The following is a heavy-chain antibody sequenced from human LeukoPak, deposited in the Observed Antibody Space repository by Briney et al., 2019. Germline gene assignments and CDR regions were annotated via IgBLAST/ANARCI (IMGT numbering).Heavy chain of an antibody. CDR1: GGSISSGSYY. J-gene: IGHJ3*02. D-gene: IGHD6-6*01. CDR3: ARVYSSSSRAILDAFDI. Sequence: SSQTLSLTCTVSGGSISSGSYYWSWIRQPAGKGLEWIGRIYTSGSTNYNPSLKSRVTISVDTSKNQFSLKLSSVTAADTAVYYCARVYSSSSRAILDAFDIWGQGTMVTVSS. CDR2: IYTSGST. V-gene: IGHV4-61*02.